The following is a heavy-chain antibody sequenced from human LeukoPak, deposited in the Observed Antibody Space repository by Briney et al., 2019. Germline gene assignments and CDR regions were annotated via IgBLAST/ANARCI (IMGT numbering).Heavy chain of an antibody. CDR3: ARESPTYYSDSSGYFFHY. D-gene: IGHD3-22*01. CDR1: GGSISSYY. J-gene: IGHJ4*02. CDR2: IYYSGST. Sequence: SEALSLTCTVSGGSISSYYWSWIRQPPGKGLEWIGYIYYSGSTNYNPSLKSRVTISVDTSKNQFSLKLSSVTAADTAVYYCARESPTYYSDSSGYFFHYWAQGTLVTVSS. V-gene: IGHV4-59*01.